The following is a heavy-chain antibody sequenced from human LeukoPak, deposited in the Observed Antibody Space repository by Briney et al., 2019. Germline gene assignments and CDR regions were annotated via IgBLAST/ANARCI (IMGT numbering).Heavy chain of an antibody. CDR3: ARGGYYDFWSGYQPFYFDY. V-gene: IGHV3-66*02. J-gene: IGHJ4*02. CDR1: GFTVSSNY. CDR2: IYSGGST. Sequence: GGSLRLSCAASGFTVSSNYMSWVRQAPRKGLEWVSVIYSGGSTYYADSVKGRFTISRDNSKNTLYLQMNSLRAEDTAVYYCARGGYYDFWSGYQPFYFDYWGQGTLVTVSS. D-gene: IGHD3-3*01.